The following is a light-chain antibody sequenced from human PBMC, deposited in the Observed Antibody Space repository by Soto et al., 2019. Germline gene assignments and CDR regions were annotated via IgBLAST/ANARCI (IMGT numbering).Light chain of an antibody. CDR2: DAS. Sequence: DIPLTQSPSTLSASVGDRATITCRASQRITSWLAWYQQKPGKAPKLLIYDASRLQSGVPARFSGSGSGTEFTLTISSLQTDDFATYYCQQYDSYYTFGQGTKLDIK. V-gene: IGKV1-5*01. CDR3: QQYDSYYT. J-gene: IGKJ2*01. CDR1: QRITSW.